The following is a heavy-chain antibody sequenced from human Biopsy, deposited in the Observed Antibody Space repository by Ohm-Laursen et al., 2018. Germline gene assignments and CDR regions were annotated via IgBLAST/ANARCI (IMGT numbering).Heavy chain of an antibody. CDR3: ARGMRSSGWPYFDS. J-gene: IGHJ4*02. CDR1: GDSVTSGSFY. Sequence: SDTLSLTCTVSGDSVTSGSFYWTLLRQPPGHRLEYIGNIYDRGSTSNYNPSLESRVTMSVDMTKNQFSLKLSSVTAADTAIYYCARGMRSSGWPYFDSWGQGTLVTVSS. D-gene: IGHD6-19*01. CDR2: IYDRGST. V-gene: IGHV4-61*01.